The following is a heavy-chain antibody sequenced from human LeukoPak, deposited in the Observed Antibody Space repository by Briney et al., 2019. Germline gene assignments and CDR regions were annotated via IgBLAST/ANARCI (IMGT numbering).Heavy chain of an antibody. D-gene: IGHD2-15*01. J-gene: IGHJ5*02. CDR2: IFYSGST. V-gene: IGHV4-39*01. Sequence: SETLSLTCDVSGASLSTSSYYWAWIRQPPGKGLEWIGGIFYSGSTYDNPSLKSRVTMSVDTSNNQFYLKLSYVTATDTAVYYCARQGRSAQGEWFDPWGQGTLVTVSS. CDR3: ARQGRSAQGEWFDP. CDR1: GASLSTSSYY.